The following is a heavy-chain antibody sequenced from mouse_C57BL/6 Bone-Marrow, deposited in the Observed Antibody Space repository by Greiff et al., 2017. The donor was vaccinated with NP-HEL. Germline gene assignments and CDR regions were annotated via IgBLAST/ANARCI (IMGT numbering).Heavy chain of an antibody. Sequence: VKLQESGAELVKPGASVKISCKASGYAFSSYWMNWVKQRPGKGLEWIGQIYPGDGDTNYNGKFKGKATLTADKSSSTAYMQLSSLTSEDSAVYFCAREKIPLYYDSYFDYWGQGTTLTVSS. CDR2: IYPGDGDT. D-gene: IGHD2-4*01. CDR3: AREKIPLYYDSYFDY. V-gene: IGHV1-80*01. J-gene: IGHJ2*01. CDR1: GYAFSSYW.